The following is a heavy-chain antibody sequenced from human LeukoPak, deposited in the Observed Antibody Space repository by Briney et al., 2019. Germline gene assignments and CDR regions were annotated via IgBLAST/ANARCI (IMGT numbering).Heavy chain of an antibody. J-gene: IGHJ4*02. CDR1: GFTFSSYW. D-gene: IGHD3-16*01. CDR3: ITGGRY. Sequence: PGGSLRLSCAASGFTFSSYWMSWVRQAPGKGLEWVANIKQGGSEKYYVDSVKGRFTISRDNSKNTLYLQMNSLRAEDTAVYYCITGGRYWGQGTLVTVSS. V-gene: IGHV3-7*01. CDR2: IKQGGSEK.